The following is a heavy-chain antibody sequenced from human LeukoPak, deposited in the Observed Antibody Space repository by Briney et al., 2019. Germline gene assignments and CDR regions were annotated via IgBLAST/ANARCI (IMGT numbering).Heavy chain of an antibody. J-gene: IGHJ6*03. CDR2: IYSSGNT. V-gene: IGHV4-4*09. CDR1: GDSFSAYY. Sequence: SETLSLTCTVSGDSFSAYYWSWIRQPPGRGLAWIGYIYSSGNTNYNPSLKSRVTISVGTSKKQHSLKLTSVTAADTAVYYCAIHTNVDISSFMDVWGKGTTVTVSS. D-gene: IGHD2-8*01. CDR3: AIHTNVDISSFMDV.